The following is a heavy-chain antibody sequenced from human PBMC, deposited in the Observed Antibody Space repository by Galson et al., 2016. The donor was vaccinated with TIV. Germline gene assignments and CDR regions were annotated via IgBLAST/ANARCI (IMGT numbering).Heavy chain of an antibody. Sequence: SVKVSCKASGYTFTVNYIHWVRQAPGQGLEWMGWINAFSGATNYAQKFQGRVTITRDTSLSTAYLELKSLRSDDTAVYYCARDTTGGDYSDTFDFWGQGAMVTVSS. V-gene: IGHV1-2*02. CDR1: GYTFTVNY. CDR3: ARDTTGGDYSDTFDF. J-gene: IGHJ3*01. D-gene: IGHD2-15*01. CDR2: INAFSGAT.